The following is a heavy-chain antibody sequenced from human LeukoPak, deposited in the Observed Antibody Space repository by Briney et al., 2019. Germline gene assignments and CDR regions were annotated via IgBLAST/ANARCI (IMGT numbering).Heavy chain of an antibody. J-gene: IGHJ4*02. V-gene: IGHV4-34*01. CDR1: GGSFSGYY. D-gene: IGHD6-19*01. Sequence: PSETLSLTCAVYGGSFSGYYWSWIRQPPGKGLEWMGEINYSGTTNYNPSLKTRVTISVDTSKNQFSLKLSSVTAADTAVYYCARAGIVVAARGDYFDYWGQGTLVTVSS. CDR2: INYSGTT. CDR3: ARAGIVVAARGDYFDY.